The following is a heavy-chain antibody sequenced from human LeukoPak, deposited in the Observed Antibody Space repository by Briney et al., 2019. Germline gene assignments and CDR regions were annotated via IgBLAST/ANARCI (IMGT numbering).Heavy chain of an antibody. Sequence: PGGSLRLSCAASGFTFSGSWMSWVRQAPGKGLEWVANIKEDGSAKYYADSVRGRFTISRGNAKTSLFLEMNSLRVEDTAIYYCAKDEYWGQGTLVTVSS. V-gene: IGHV3-7*01. CDR2: IKEDGSAK. J-gene: IGHJ4*02. CDR3: AKDEY. CDR1: GFTFSGSW.